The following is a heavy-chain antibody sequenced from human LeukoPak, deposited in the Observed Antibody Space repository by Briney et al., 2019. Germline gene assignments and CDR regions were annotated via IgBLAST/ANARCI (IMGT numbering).Heavy chain of an antibody. CDR1: GYTFTSYY. CDR2: INPNSGGT. V-gene: IGHV1-2*02. CDR3: ARHPNLDY. J-gene: IGHJ4*02. Sequence: GASVKVSCKASGYTFTSYYIHWVRQAPGQGLEWVGWINPNSGGTSYAQKFQDRVTLTRDSSITTAYMELSRLRSDDTAVYYCARHPNLDYWGQGTLVIVSS.